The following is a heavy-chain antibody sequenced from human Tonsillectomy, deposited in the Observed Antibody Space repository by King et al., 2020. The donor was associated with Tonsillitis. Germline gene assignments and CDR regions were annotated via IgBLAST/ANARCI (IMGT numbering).Heavy chain of an antibody. CDR2: INPNSGGT. V-gene: IGHV1-2*02. J-gene: IGHJ4*02. D-gene: IGHD2/OR15-2a*01. Sequence: VQLVESGAEVKKPGASVKVSCKVSGYTFTDYDMHWVRQAPGQGLEWMGWINPNSGGTNYAQKFQGRVTMTRDTSISTAYMELSRLRSDDTAVYYCARDNTVIVADCYFDYWGQGPLVTVSS. CDR1: GYTFTDYD. CDR3: ARDNTVIVADCYFDY.